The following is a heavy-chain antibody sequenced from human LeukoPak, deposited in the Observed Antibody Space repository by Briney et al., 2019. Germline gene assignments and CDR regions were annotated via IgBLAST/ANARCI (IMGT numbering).Heavy chain of an antibody. CDR1: GGSISTYY. Sequence: PSETLSLTCTVSGGSISTYYWSWIRQPAGKGLEWIGRIYASATTNYNPSLKSRVTMSVDTSKNQFPLKLSSVTAADTAVYYCARDRIFSSGYYYYMDVWGKGTTVTVSS. D-gene: IGHD3-22*01. V-gene: IGHV4-4*07. J-gene: IGHJ6*03. CDR3: ARDRIFSSGYYYYMDV. CDR2: IYASATT.